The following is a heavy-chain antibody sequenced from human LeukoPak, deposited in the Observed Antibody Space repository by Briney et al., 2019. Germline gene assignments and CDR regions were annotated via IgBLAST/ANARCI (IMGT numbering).Heavy chain of an antibody. Sequence: ASVKVSCKASGYTFTGYYMHWVRQAPGQGLEWMGWINPNSGATTYAQKFQDRVTMTRDTSISTAYMDLSRLRSDDTAVYYCAGDLDCTNGVCYTDYWGQGTLVTVSS. CDR3: AGDLDCTNGVCYTDY. CDR2: INPNSGAT. V-gene: IGHV1-2*02. D-gene: IGHD2-8*01. CDR1: GYTFTGYY. J-gene: IGHJ4*02.